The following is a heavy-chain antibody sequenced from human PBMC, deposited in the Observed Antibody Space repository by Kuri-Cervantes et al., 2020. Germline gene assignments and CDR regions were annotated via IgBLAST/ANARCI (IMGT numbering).Heavy chain of an antibody. CDR3: ARGGGVSAAAGTN. Sequence: SVKVSCKASGYTFTYRYLHWVRQAPGQALEWMGWITPFNGNTNYAQKFQGRVTMTRNTSISTAYMELSSLRSEDTAVYYCARGGGVSAAAGTNWGQGTLVTVSS. J-gene: IGHJ4*02. CDR1: GYTFTYRY. D-gene: IGHD6-13*01. V-gene: IGHV1-45*02. CDR2: ITPFNGNT.